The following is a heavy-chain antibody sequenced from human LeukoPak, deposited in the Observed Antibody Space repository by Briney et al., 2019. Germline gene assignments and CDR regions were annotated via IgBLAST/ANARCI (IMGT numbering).Heavy chain of an antibody. D-gene: IGHD2-15*01. V-gene: IGHV3-48*03. J-gene: IGHJ4*02. CDR3: ARDSGYCKEINCHHFDF. Sequence: GGSLTLSCAASGFSFSTYEMNWVPQAPGKGLEGGSYISVRGDTIYYADSVKGRFTISRDNGKNSLYVEMNSLRGEDAAVYYCARDSGYCKEINCHHFDFWGQGTLVTVSS. CDR1: GFSFSTYE. CDR2: ISVRGDTI.